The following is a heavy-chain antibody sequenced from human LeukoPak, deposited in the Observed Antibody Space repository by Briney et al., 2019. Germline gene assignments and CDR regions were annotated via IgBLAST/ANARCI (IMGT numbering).Heavy chain of an antibody. CDR1: GYSFTSYW. CDR2: IYPGDSDI. D-gene: IGHD2-15*01. Sequence: GESLKISCKGSGYSFTSYWIGRVRQMPGKGLEWMGIIYPGDSDIRYSPSFQGQVTISVDRSISTAYLQWSSLKASDTAIYYCARRAGYCSGGSCPANWFDPWGQGTLVTVSS. CDR3: ARRAGYCSGGSCPANWFDP. V-gene: IGHV5-51*01. J-gene: IGHJ5*02.